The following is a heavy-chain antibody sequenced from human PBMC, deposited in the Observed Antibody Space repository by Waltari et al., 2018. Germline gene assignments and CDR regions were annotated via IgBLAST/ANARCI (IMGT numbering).Heavy chain of an antibody. J-gene: IGHJ3*02. D-gene: IGHD7-27*01. CDR3: ARGPSGSPGAFDI. V-gene: IGHV4-34*01. CDR1: GGSFSGYY. Sequence: QVQLQQWGAGLLKPSETLSLTCAVYGGSFSGYYWSWIRQPPGKGLEWIGEINHSGSTNYNPSIKSRVTISVDTSKNQFSLKLSSVTAADTAVYYCARGPSGSPGAFDIWGQGTMVTVSS. CDR2: INHSGST.